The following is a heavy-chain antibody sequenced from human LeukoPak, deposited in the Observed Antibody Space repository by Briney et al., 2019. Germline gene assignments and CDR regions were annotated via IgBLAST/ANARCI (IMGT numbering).Heavy chain of an antibody. V-gene: IGHV3-30-3*01. CDR3: ARGDGSYYLFDY. CDR1: GFTFSSYA. Sequence: GGSLRLSCAASGFTFSSYAMHWVRQAPGKGLEWVAVISYDGSNKYYADPVKGRFTISRDNSKNTLYLQMNSLRAEDTAVYYCARGDGSYYLFDYWGQGTLVTVSS. D-gene: IGHD1-26*01. J-gene: IGHJ4*02. CDR2: ISYDGSNK.